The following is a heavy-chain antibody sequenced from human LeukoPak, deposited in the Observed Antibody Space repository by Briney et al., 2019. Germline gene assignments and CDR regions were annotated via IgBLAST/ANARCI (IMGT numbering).Heavy chain of an antibody. D-gene: IGHD1-14*01. J-gene: IGHJ4*01. CDR3: AGDHYLALKD. CDR2: ISPSGST. V-gene: IGHV4-34*01. Sequence: SETLSLTCAVYGGSFSDKYWSWIRQSPGKGLEWIGEISPSGSTNYNASLKSRVTISVDTSNNQFSLKLSSVTAADTVVYYCAGDHYLALKDWGHGILVTVSS. CDR1: GGSFSDKY.